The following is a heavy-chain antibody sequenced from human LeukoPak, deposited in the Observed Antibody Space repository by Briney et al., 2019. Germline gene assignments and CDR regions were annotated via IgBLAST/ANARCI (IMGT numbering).Heavy chain of an antibody. CDR2: IRYDGSNK. CDR1: GFTFSSYG. D-gene: IGHD6-13*01. V-gene: IGHV3-30*02. Sequence: GGSLRLSCAASGFTFSSYGMHWVRQAPGKGLEWVAFIRYDGSNKYYADSVKGRFTISRDNSKNTLYLQMNSLRAEDTAVYYCAKDRSQLVPNYFVCWGQGTLVTVSS. CDR3: AKDRSQLVPNYFVC. J-gene: IGHJ4*02.